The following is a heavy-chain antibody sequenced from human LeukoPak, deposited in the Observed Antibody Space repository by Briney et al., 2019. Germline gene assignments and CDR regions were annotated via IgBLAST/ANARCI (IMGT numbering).Heavy chain of an antibody. V-gene: IGHV3-20*04. D-gene: IGHD1-14*01. J-gene: IGHJ6*03. CDR1: GFTFEDYG. Sequence: GGSLRLSCAGSGFTFEDYGMSWVRQAPGKGLEWVCGNNWDGGRTGYADPVKGRFTISRDNAKNTLYVQMNSLRAEDTALYYCARDFRTNYYYYMDVWGKGTTVTVSS. CDR2: NNWDGGRT. CDR3: ARDFRTNYYYYMDV.